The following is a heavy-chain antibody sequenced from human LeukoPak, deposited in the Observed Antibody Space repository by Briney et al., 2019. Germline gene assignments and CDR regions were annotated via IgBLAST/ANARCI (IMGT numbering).Heavy chain of an antibody. CDR1: GGSISSSSYY. CDR3: ARVNTLIRGIGWFDP. J-gene: IGHJ5*02. CDR2: IYHSGTT. Sequence: SETLSLTCNVSGGSISSSSYYWGWIRQPPGKGLELIGNIYHSGTTYYNPSLKSRVTISVDTSKNQFSLKLSSVTAADTAVYYCARVNTLIRGIGWFDPWGQGILVTVSS. D-gene: IGHD3-10*01. V-gene: IGHV4-39*07.